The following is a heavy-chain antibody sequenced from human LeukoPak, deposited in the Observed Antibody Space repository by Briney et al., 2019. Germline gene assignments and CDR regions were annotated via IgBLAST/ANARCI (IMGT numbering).Heavy chain of an antibody. J-gene: IGHJ5*02. CDR2: IIPILGIA. Sequence: ASVKVSCKASGGTFSSYTISWVRQAPGQGLEWMGRIIPILGIANYAQKFQGRVTITADKSTSTAYMELSSLRSEDTAVYYCAREYYCSGGSCYLSWFDPWGQGTLVTVSS. CDR1: GGTFSSYT. V-gene: IGHV1-69*04. D-gene: IGHD2-15*01. CDR3: AREYYCSGGSCYLSWFDP.